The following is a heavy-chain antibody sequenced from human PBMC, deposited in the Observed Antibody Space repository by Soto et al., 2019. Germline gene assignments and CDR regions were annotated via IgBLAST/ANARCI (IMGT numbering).Heavy chain of an antibody. Sequence: EVQLVESGGALVQPGGSLRLSCTASGFTFDDYVIHWVRQAPGKGLEWISGISWNGDATGYADSVKGRFTISRDNAKNALYLQMNSLRAEDTAMYFCANLPLYGSGFDCWGQRTLVTVAS. CDR1: GFTFDDYV. J-gene: IGHJ4*02. CDR3: ANLPLYGSGFDC. D-gene: IGHD3-10*01. V-gene: IGHV3-9*01. CDR2: ISWNGDAT.